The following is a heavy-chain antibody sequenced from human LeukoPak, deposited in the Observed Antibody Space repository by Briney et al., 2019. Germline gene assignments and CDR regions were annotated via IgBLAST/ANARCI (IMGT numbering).Heavy chain of an antibody. CDR3: ARDRLPNGGAYGFDY. Sequence: GGSLRLSCAASGFTFSSYGMHWVRQAPGKGLEWVAFIRYDGSNKYYADSVKGRFTISRDNAKDSLYLQMNSLRAEDTAVYYCARDRLPNGGAYGFDYWDQGTLVTVSS. CDR1: GFTFSSYG. CDR2: IRYDGSNK. J-gene: IGHJ4*02. V-gene: IGHV3-30*02. D-gene: IGHD4-17*01.